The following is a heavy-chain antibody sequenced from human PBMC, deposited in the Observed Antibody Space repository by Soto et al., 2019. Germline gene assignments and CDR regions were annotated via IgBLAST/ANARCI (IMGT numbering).Heavy chain of an antibody. CDR1: GFTFSNAW. Sequence: GGSLRLSCAASGFTFSNAWMSWVRQAPGKGLEWVGRIKSKTDGGTTDYAAPVKGRFTISRDDSKNTLYLQMNSLKTEDTAVYYCTTDQYWDVVPAAIFPHYYYGMDVWGQGTTVTVSS. V-gene: IGHV3-15*01. CDR3: TTDQYWDVVPAAIFPHYYYGMDV. J-gene: IGHJ6*02. D-gene: IGHD2-2*02. CDR2: IKSKTDGGTT.